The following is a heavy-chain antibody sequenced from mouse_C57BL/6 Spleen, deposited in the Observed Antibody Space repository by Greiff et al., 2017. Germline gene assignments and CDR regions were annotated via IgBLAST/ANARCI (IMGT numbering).Heavy chain of an antibody. D-gene: IGHD2-2*01. Sequence: EVQGVESGGGLVKPGGSLKLSCAASGFTFSSYAMSWVRQTPEKRLEWVATISDGGSYTYYPDNVKGRFTISRDNAKNTLYLQMSHLKSEDTARYYCARVANYYGYEGGYFDVWGTGTTVTVSS. CDR3: ARVANYYGYEGGYFDV. V-gene: IGHV5-4*01. CDR1: GFTFSSYA. CDR2: ISDGGSYT. J-gene: IGHJ1*03.